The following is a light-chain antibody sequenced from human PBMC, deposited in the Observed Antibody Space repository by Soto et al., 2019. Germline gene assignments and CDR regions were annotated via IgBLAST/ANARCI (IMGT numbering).Light chain of an antibody. V-gene: IGKV3-20*01. CDR1: QSVSSNY. J-gene: IGKJ2*01. CDR3: QQYSISPYT. CDR2: GAS. Sequence: EIVLTQSPGTLSLSPGERATLSCRASQSVSSNYLAWYQQKPGQAPRLLIYGASSRATDIPDRFSGSGSGTDFTLTISRLEPEDFAVYYCQQYSISPYTFGQGTKLEIK.